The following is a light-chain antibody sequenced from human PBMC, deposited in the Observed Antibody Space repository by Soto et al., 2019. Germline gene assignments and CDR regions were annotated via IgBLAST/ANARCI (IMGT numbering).Light chain of an antibody. CDR3: QQYGSSPWT. V-gene: IGKV3-20*01. CDR1: QSVSSSY. J-gene: IGKJ1*01. Sequence: EIVLTQSPGTLSLSPGERATLSCRASQSVSSSYLAWYQQKPGQAPRLLIYGASSRATGIPDRFSGSGSGTDFTLTISGLEPDDLAVYYCQQYGSSPWTFGQGTKVEIK. CDR2: GAS.